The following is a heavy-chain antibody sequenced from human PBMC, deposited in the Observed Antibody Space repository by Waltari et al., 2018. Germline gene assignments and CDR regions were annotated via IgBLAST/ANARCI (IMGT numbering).Heavy chain of an antibody. J-gene: IGHJ4*02. V-gene: IGHV3-30-3*01. CDR3: VMATSYYFDY. CDR1: GFTFSSYA. Sequence: QVQLVESGGGVVQPGRSLRLSCAASGFTFSSYALPWVRQAPGKGLEWVAVISYDGSNKYYADSVKGRFTISRDNSKNTLYLQMNSLRAEDTAVYYCVMATSYYFDYWGQGTLVTVSS. CDR2: ISYDGSNK. D-gene: IGHD5-12*01.